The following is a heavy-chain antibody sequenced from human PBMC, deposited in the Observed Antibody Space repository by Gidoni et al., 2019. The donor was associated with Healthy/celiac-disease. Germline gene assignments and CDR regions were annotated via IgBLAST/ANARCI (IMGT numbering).Heavy chain of an antibody. CDR3: ARHGDTAMVTRNWYFDL. CDR1: GGSLSSSSYY. CDR2: IYYSGST. D-gene: IGHD5-18*01. Sequence: QLQLQESGPGLVKPSETLSLTCTVSGGSLSSSSYYWGWIRQPPGKGLEWIGSIYYSGSTYYNPSLKSRVTISVDTSKNQFSLKLSSVTAADTAVYYCARHGDTAMVTRNWYFDLWGRGTLVTVSS. J-gene: IGHJ2*01. V-gene: IGHV4-39*01.